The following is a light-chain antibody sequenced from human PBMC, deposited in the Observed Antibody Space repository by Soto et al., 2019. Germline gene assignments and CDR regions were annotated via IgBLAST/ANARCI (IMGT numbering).Light chain of an antibody. V-gene: IGLV2-14*01. CDR3: ASYTSARIRV. J-gene: IGLJ2*01. Sequence: QSALTQPASVSASPGQSITISCTGTSSDIGAYNSVSWYQQHPGKAPQLLIYDVSYRPSGISSRFSGSKSGNTASLTISGLHAYDDDDYYCASYTSARIRVFGGGTKVTVL. CDR1: SSDIGAYNS. CDR2: DVS.